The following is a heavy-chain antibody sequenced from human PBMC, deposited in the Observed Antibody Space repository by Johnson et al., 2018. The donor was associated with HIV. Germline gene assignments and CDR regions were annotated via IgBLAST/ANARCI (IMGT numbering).Heavy chain of an antibody. CDR1: GFTFSNYA. Sequence: QVQLVESGGGLVKREGSLRLSCPASGFTFSNYAMHWVRQAPGKGLEWVAVISYDGSNKYYADSVKGRFTISRDNYKNMLYLQLNSLRAEDTAVYYCATELLRTEHDAFDIWGQGTMVTVSS. J-gene: IGHJ3*02. CDR3: ATELLRTEHDAFDI. D-gene: IGHD3-10*01. CDR2: ISYDGSNK. V-gene: IGHV3-30*14.